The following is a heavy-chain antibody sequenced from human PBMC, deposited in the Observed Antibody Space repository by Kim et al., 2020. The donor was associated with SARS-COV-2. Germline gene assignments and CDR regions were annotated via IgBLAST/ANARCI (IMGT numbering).Heavy chain of an antibody. CDR1: GGSFSGYF. D-gene: IGHD6-19*01. Sequence: ETLSLTCAVYGGSFSGYFWTWIRQPPGKGLEWVANIKQDGNQKYYVDSVKGRFTISRDNAKNSLYLQMNSLRAEDTAVYCCARDGDLYSSGKDAFDIWGQGTMVTVSS. J-gene: IGHJ3*02. V-gene: IGHV3-7*01. CDR3: ARDGDLYSSGKDAFDI. CDR2: IKQDGNQK.